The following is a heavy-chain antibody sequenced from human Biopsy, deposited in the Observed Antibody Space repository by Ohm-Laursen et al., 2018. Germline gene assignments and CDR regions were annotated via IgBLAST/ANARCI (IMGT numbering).Heavy chain of an antibody. Sequence: GTLSLTCTVSGGSFTGHYWTWIRQPPGKGLEWIGHISHTGYTSYKSSLKSRVTISLDTSRKHFSLRLTSLAAADTAVYYYARGSNDFGGLYFPRWGQGTLLTVSS. D-gene: IGHD4-23*01. CDR3: ARGSNDFGGLYFPR. CDR1: GGSFTGHY. CDR2: ISHTGYT. V-gene: IGHV4-59*11. J-gene: IGHJ4*02.